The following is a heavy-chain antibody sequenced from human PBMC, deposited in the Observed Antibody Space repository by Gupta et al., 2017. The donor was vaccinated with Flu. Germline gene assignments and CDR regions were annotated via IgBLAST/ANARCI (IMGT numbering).Heavy chain of an antibody. CDR1: GFSSTNYW. CDR2: IYPGCSDS. J-gene: IGHJ3*02. V-gene: IGHV5-51*01. D-gene: IGHD3-16*01. CDR3: ARHRSYMIGGDAFDI. Sequence: EVQLVQSGAEVKKPGESLRISCKGSGFSSTNYWIGWVRQMPGKGLEWMGIIYPGCSDSRDSPSLQGQVTISADKSISTAYLQWRSLKASDTAMYYCARHRSYMIGGDAFDIWGQGTLVTVSS.